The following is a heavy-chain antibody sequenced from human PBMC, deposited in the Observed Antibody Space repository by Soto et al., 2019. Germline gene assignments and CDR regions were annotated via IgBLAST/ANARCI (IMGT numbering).Heavy chain of an antibody. J-gene: IGHJ4*02. CDR3: ARLYTYGYYYFDY. V-gene: IGHV4-31*03. Sequence: SETLSLTCTVSGDSISSGNYYWSWIHQHLGEGLEWIGYIYYTGSTYYTPSLKSRVAISVDTSKNQFSLKLTSVTAADTAVYYCARLYTYGYYYFDYWGQGTLVTVSS. CDR1: GDSISSGNYY. CDR2: IYYTGST. D-gene: IGHD5-18*01.